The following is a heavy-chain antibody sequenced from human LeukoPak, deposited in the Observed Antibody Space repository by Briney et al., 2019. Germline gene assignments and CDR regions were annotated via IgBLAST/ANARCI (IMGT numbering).Heavy chain of an antibody. V-gene: IGHV1-2*02. CDR3: ARGGVRTAASNFDY. J-gene: IGHJ4*02. D-gene: IGHD6-13*01. CDR2: INPNSGGT. Sequence: ASVKVSCKASGYTLVLYYMHWVRQAPGQGLEWLGWINPNSGGTKYALKYQGRVAMTRDTSISTAYMEVSRLGSDDTAVYYCARGGVRTAASNFDYWGQGTLVTVSS. CDR1: GYTLVLYY.